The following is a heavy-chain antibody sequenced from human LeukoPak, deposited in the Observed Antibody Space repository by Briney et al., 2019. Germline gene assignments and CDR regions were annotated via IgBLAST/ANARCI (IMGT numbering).Heavy chain of an antibody. V-gene: IGHV3-30-3*01. Sequence: GRSLRLSCAASGFTFSSYAMHWVRQAPGKGLEWVAVISYDGSNKYYADSVKGRFTISRDNSKNTLYLQMNSLRAEDTAVYYCARELDWNDDVYYYYGMDVWGQGTTVTGSS. CDR1: GFTFSSYA. J-gene: IGHJ6*02. CDR3: ARELDWNDDVYYYYGMDV. CDR2: ISYDGSNK. D-gene: IGHD1-1*01.